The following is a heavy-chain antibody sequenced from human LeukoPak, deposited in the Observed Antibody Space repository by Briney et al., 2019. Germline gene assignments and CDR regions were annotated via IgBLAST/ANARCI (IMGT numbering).Heavy chain of an antibody. Sequence: SETLSLTXVVYGESFSGYYWGWIRQPPGKGLEWIGEINHSGSTHYNPSLKSRVIISVDTSKRQFFLKLRSVTAADTAVYYCARGPGYEILTGSFNYYYMDVWGKGTTVTVSS. D-gene: IGHD3-9*01. V-gene: IGHV4-34*01. CDR2: INHSGST. CDR3: ARGPGYEILTGSFNYYYMDV. J-gene: IGHJ6*03. CDR1: GESFSGYY.